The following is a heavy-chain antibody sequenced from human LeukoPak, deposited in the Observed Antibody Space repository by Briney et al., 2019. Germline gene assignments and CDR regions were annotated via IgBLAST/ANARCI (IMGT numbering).Heavy chain of an antibody. CDR1: GFTFSSYS. CDR3: ARHSGNSFDY. Sequence: GGSLRLSCAASGFTFSSYSMNWVRQAPGKGLEWVSYISDSGSPIYYADSVKGRFTISRDNARNSLYLQMNGLRDEDTAVYCCARHSGNSFDYWGQGTLVTVSS. CDR2: ISDSGSPI. D-gene: IGHD2-21*01. V-gene: IGHV3-48*02. J-gene: IGHJ4*02.